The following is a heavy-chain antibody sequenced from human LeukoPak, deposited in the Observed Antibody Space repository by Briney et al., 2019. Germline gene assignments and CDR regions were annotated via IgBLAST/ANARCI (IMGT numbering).Heavy chain of an antibody. CDR2: IYSSGTT. CDR3: ARVSPIAVAGSSYYYAMDV. D-gene: IGHD6-19*01. J-gene: IGHJ6*02. V-gene: IGHV4-4*07. CDR1: GGSISNYY. Sequence: PSETLSLTCNVSGGSISNYYWTWIRQPAGKGLEWIGRIYSSGTTTYNPSLKSRVAMSVDTSRNQFSLKLSSVPAADTAVYYCARVSPIAVAGSSYYYAMDVWGQGTTVTVSS.